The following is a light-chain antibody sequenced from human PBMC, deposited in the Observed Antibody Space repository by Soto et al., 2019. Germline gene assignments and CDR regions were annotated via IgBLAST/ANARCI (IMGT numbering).Light chain of an antibody. V-gene: IGKV1-39*01. J-gene: IGKJ1*01. Sequence: DIQMTQSPSSLSASVGDRVTITFRASQSISNYLNWYQQKPGKATKLLMYAASSLQSGVPSRFSGSGSGTDFTLTISSLQPEDFATDYCQQSYSTPRTFGQGTTVDIK. CDR2: AAS. CDR1: QSISNY. CDR3: QQSYSTPRT.